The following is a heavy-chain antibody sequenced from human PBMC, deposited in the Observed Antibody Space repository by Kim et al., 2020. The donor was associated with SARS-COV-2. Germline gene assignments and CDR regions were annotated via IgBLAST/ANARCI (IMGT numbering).Heavy chain of an antibody. D-gene: IGHD6-13*01. CDR1: GGSISSSSYY. Sequence: SETLSLTCTVSGGSISSSSYYWGWIRQPPGKGLEWIGSIYYSGSTYYNPSLKSRVTISVDTSKNQFSLKLSSVTAADTAVYYCARRIAAAGTPYYYYYG. CDR2: IYYSGST. V-gene: IGHV4-39*01. CDR3: ARRIAAAGTPYYYYYG. J-gene: IGHJ6*01.